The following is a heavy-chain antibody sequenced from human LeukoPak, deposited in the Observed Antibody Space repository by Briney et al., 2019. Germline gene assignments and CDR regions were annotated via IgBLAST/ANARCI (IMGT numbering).Heavy chain of an antibody. CDR3: ARTNVYYYDSSDYYPYFDY. CDR1: GYTFTSYG. V-gene: IGHV1-18*01. D-gene: IGHD3-22*01. J-gene: IGHJ4*02. Sequence: VASVKVSCTASGYTFTSYGISWVRQAPGQGLEWMGWISAYNGNTNYAQKLQGRVTMTTDTSTSTAYMELRSLRSDDTAVCYCARTNVYYYDSSDYYPYFDYWGQGTLVTVSS. CDR2: ISAYNGNT.